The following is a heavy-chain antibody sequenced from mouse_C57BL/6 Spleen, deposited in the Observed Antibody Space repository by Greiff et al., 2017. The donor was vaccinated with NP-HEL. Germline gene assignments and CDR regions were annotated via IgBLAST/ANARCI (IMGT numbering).Heavy chain of an antibody. D-gene: IGHD3-2*02. CDR1: GFTFSSYT. CDR3: ARLAQGQDFDY. CDR2: ISGGGGNT. Sequence: EVQGVESGGGLVKPGGSLKLSCAASGFTFSSYTMSWVRQTPEKRLEWVATISGGGGNTYYPDSVKGRFTIPRDNAKNTLYLQRSSLRSEDTALYYCARLAQGQDFDYWGQSTTLTVSS. J-gene: IGHJ2*01. V-gene: IGHV5-9*01.